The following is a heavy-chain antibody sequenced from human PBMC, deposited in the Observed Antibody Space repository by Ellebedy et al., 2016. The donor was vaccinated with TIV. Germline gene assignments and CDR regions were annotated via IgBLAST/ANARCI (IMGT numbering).Heavy chain of an antibody. CDR1: GFTFSSYE. D-gene: IGHD5-12*01. CDR3: ARGGYSGQRTGGPFDY. J-gene: IGHJ4*02. CDR2: ISSSGSTI. V-gene: IGHV3-48*03. Sequence: GESLKISCAASGFTFSSYEMNWVRQAPGKGLEWVSYISSSGSTIYYADSVKGRFTISRDNAKKSLYLQMNSLRAEDTAVYYCARGGYSGQRTGGPFDYWGQGTLVTVSS.